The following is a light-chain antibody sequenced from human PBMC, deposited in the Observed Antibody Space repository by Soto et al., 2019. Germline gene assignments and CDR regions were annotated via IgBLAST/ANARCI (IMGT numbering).Light chain of an antibody. CDR2: GAS. J-gene: IGKJ1*01. CDR3: QQYNNWPLT. Sequence: EIVMTQSPATLSVSPGERATLSCRASQSVSSNLAWYQQKPGQAPRLLIYGASTRATGSPARFSGSGSGTEFTLTISSLQSEDFAVYYCQQYNNWPLTFGQGNKVEIK. CDR1: QSVSSN. V-gene: IGKV3-15*01.